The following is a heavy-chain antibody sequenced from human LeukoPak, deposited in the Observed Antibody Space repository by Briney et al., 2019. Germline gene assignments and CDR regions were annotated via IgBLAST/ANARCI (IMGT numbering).Heavy chain of an antibody. J-gene: IGHJ4*02. V-gene: IGHV1-8*01. CDR1: GYTFTSYD. CDR3: ARESGSGGYYDY. D-gene: IGHD3-10*01. CDR2: MNPNSGNT. Sequence: ASVKVSCKASGYTFTSYDINWVRQATGQGLEWMGWMNPNSGNTGYAQKFQGRVTMTRNTSISTAYMELSSLRSEDTAVYYCARESGSGGYYDYWGKGTLVTVSS.